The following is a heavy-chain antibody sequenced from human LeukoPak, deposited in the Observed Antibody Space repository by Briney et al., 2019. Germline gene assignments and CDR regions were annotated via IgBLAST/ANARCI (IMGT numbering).Heavy chain of an antibody. Sequence: GGSLRLSCAASGFTFPSYAMSWVRQAPGKGLEWVSAISGSGGSTYYADSVKGRFTISRGNSKNTLFLQMNSLRAEDTAVYYCAKSYAYGDLDAFDIWGQGTVVTVSS. CDR1: GFTFPSYA. D-gene: IGHD4-17*01. J-gene: IGHJ3*02. CDR3: AKSYAYGDLDAFDI. V-gene: IGHV3-23*01. CDR2: ISGSGGST.